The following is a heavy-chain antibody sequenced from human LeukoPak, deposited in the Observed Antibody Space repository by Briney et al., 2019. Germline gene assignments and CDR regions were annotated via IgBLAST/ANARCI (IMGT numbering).Heavy chain of an antibody. CDR1: EGTVWSSF. D-gene: IGHD1-26*01. CDR2: LHSGGGT. J-gene: IGHJ4*02. V-gene: IGHV3-66*01. Sequence: GGSLRLSCAVSEGTVWSSFRSWIRQAPGKGLEWVAILHSGGGTDYADSVRGRFTISRDNSKDILYLQMNSLRAEDTAVYYCARDRSGTYLDYWGQGTLVTVSS. CDR3: ARDRSGTYLDY.